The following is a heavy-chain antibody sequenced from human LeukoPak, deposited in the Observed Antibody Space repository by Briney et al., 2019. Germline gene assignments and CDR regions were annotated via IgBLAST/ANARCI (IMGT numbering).Heavy chain of an antibody. CDR2: IYPGDSDT. J-gene: IGHJ4*02. CDR1: GYSFASYW. CDR3: ARTGYTSGWYVGSFDY. D-gene: IGHD6-19*01. V-gene: IGHV5-51*01. Sequence: GESLKISCKGSGYSFASYWIGWVRQMPGKGLEWMGIIYPGDSDTKYSPSFQGQVTISADKSISTAYLQWSSLKASDTAMYYCARTGYTSGWYVGSFDYWGQGTLVTVSS.